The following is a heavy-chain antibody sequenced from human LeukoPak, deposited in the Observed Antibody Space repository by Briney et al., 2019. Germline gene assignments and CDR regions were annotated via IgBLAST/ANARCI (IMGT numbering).Heavy chain of an antibody. CDR3: AKDWRGGWFGELSYFDY. CDR2: ISGSGGST. CDR1: GFTFSSYA. Sequence: GGSLRLSCAASGFTFSSYAMSWVRQAPGKGLEWVSAISGSGGSTYYADSVKGRFTISRDNSKNTLYLQMNSLRAEDTAVYYCAKDWRGGWFGELSYFDYWGQGTLVTVSS. V-gene: IGHV3-23*01. J-gene: IGHJ4*02. D-gene: IGHD3-10*01.